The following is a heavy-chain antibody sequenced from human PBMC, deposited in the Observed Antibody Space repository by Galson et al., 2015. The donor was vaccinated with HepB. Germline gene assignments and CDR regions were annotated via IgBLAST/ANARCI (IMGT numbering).Heavy chain of an antibody. CDR3: ARGWGPAAPGGRRAFYFDL. Sequence: ETLSLTCTVYGGSFSGYYWSWIRQPPGKGLEWIGEINHSGSTNYNPSLKSRVTISVDTSKNQFSLKLSSVTAADTAVYYCARGWGPAAPGGRRAFYFDLWGRGTLVTVSS. CDR2: INHSGST. J-gene: IGHJ2*01. D-gene: IGHD2-2*01. CDR1: GGSFSGYY. V-gene: IGHV4-34*01.